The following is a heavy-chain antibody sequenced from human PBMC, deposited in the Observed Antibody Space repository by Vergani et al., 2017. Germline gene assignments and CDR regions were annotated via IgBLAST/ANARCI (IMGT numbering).Heavy chain of an antibody. D-gene: IGHD2-2*01. V-gene: IGHV3-48*03. CDR1: GFTFSSFE. Sequence: EVQLVESGGGLVQPGGSLRLSCAASGFTFSSFEMNWVRRAPGKGLEWVSYISSSGSTIYYADSVKGRFTISRDNAKNSLYLQMNSLRAEDTAVYYCARDSPLVLPAAIFYYYYGMDVWGQGTTVTVSS. J-gene: IGHJ6*02. CDR3: ARDSPLVLPAAIFYYYYGMDV. CDR2: ISSSGSTI.